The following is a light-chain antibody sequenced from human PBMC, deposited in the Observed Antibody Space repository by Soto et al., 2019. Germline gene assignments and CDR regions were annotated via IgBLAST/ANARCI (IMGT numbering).Light chain of an antibody. Sequence: DIQMTQSPSSLSASVGDRVTITCQASQDITSYLNWYRHKPGKAPKLLIFDASILEEGVPPRFSGSGSGTDFTLTISSLQPEDVATYYCQHCDYLPIFGPGTTVDFK. CDR2: DAS. V-gene: IGKV1-33*01. CDR1: QDITSY. J-gene: IGKJ3*01. CDR3: QHCDYLPI.